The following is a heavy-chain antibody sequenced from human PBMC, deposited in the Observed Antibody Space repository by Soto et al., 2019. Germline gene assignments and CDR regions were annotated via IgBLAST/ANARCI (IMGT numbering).Heavy chain of an antibody. Sequence: QVLLQESGPGLVQPSGTLSLSCVVSGVSIGSNYYWGWVRQPPGKGLERLGDMSLIGSVNYNPSLKSRVTISMDKSQNQFSLKLDSMTAADTAVYYCARSLGWYAVDYWGQGTLVIVSS. CDR2: MSLIGSV. CDR3: ARSLGWYAVDY. V-gene: IGHV4-4*02. CDR1: GVSIGSNYY. J-gene: IGHJ4*02. D-gene: IGHD6-19*01.